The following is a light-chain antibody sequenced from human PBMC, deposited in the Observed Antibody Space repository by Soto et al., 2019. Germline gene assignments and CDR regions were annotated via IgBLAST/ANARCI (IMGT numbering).Light chain of an antibody. Sequence: QSALTQPRSVSASPGQSVTISCTGTSSDVGGYNYVSWYQHHPGSAPKLMIYDVSKRPSGVPDRFSGSKSGNTASLTISGLQAEDEADYYCCSYAGRNGDVFGTATKLTVL. CDR3: CSYAGRNGDV. J-gene: IGLJ1*01. V-gene: IGLV2-11*01. CDR2: DVS. CDR1: SSDVGGYNY.